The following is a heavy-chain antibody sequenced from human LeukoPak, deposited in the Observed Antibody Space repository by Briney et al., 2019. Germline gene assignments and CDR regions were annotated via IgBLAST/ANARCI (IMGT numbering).Heavy chain of an antibody. D-gene: IGHD3-9*01. CDR3: ARSSHYDILTGYSEEDAFDI. Sequence: GGSLRHSCAASGFTVSSNHMSWVRRAPGKGLEWVSVIYSGGSTDYADSVKGRFTISRDTSKNTLYLQMNSLRVEDTAVYYCARSSHYDILTGYSEEDAFDIWAQGTMVTVSS. V-gene: IGHV3-53*01. J-gene: IGHJ3*02. CDR2: IYSGGST. CDR1: GFTVSSNH.